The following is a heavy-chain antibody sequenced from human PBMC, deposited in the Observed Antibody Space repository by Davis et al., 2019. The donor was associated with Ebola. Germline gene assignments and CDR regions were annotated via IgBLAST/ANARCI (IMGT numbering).Heavy chain of an antibody. Sequence: GESLKISCAASGISFSNYGMFWVRQAPGKVMEWVAVISPDGSDKNYADSVRGRFTISRDNSKNTLFLQMNSLRAEDAAVYYCARDFWASSEENDYWGQGTLVTVSS. CDR3: ARDFWASSEENDY. D-gene: IGHD6-25*01. V-gene: IGHV3-30*03. CDR2: ISPDGSDK. J-gene: IGHJ4*02. CDR1: GISFSNYG.